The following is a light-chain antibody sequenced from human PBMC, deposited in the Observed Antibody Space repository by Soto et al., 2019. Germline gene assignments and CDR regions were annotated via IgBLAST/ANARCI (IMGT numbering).Light chain of an antibody. CDR1: SSNIGSNF. Sequence: QSAVTQPPSASGTPGQRVTISCSGSSSNIGSNFVSWYQRLPGTAPKLLIYSINQRPSGVPDRFSGSKSGTSASLAISGLQSEDEADYFCASWDDSLNGPVFGGGTKVTVL. CDR3: ASWDDSLNGPV. CDR2: SIN. J-gene: IGLJ3*02. V-gene: IGLV1-44*01.